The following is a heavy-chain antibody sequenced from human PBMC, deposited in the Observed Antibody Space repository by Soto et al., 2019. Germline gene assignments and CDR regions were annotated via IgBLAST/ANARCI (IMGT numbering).Heavy chain of an antibody. CDR1: GGTFSSYT. CDR2: IIPILGIA. V-gene: IGHV1-69*02. J-gene: IGHJ3*02. Sequence: QVQLVQSGAEVKKPGSSVKVSCKASGGTFSSYTIRWVRQAPGQGLEWMGRIIPILGIANYAQKFQGRVTITADKSTSTAYMELSSLRSEDTAVYYCARTGYRGDYVLYAFDIWGQGTMVTVSS. CDR3: ARTGYRGDYVLYAFDI. D-gene: IGHD4-17*01.